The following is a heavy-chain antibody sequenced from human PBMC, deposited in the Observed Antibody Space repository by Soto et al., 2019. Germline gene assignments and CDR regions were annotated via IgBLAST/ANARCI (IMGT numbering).Heavy chain of an antibody. CDR3: ARDFLYCGGDCYEDDFDI. CDR2: IGTYNGDT. V-gene: IGHV1-18*01. CDR1: GYTFTTYG. J-gene: IGHJ3*02. D-gene: IGHD2-21*02. Sequence: QVQLVQSGGEVKKPGASVKVSCKASGYTFTTYGISWVRQAPGQGLEWMGWIGTYNGDTNYAQKLHGRVTMTTDTSTSTAYMELRSLRSDDTAVYYCARDFLYCGGDCYEDDFDIRGQGTMVTVSS.